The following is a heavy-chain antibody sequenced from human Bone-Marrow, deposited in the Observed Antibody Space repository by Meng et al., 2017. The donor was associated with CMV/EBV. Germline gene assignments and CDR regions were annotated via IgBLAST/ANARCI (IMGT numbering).Heavy chain of an antibody. CDR1: GFTVGTNY. V-gene: IGHV3-53*01. CDR2: ICSDGTT. CDR3: ARDSHSKVRASH. Sequence: SCAASGFTVGTNYLNWVRQAPGKGLEWVSIICSDGTTYYADSVKGRFTISRDTSKNTLFLQMDSLRADDTAVYYCARDSHSKVRASHWGQGTLVTVSS. J-gene: IGHJ4*02.